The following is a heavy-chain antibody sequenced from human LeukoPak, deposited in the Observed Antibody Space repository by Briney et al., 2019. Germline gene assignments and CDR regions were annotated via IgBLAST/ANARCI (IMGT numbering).Heavy chain of an antibody. CDR3: ARHIGYCSSTSCYTGPFHYYYMDV. CDR1: GYSISSGYY. J-gene: IGHJ6*03. Sequence: SETLSLTCTVSGYSISSGYYWGWIRQPPGKGLEWIGSIYHSGSTYYNPSLKSRVTISVDTSKNQFSLKLSSVTAADTAVYYCARHIGYCSSTSCYTGPFHYYYMDVWDKGTTVTVSS. CDR2: IYHSGST. D-gene: IGHD2-2*02. V-gene: IGHV4-38-2*02.